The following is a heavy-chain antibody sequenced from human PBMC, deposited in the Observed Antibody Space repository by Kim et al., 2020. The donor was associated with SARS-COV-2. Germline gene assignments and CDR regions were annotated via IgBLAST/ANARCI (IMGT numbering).Heavy chain of an antibody. J-gene: IGHJ4*02. CDR3: ARARGNYYDSRGLYYFDY. D-gene: IGHD3-22*01. V-gene: IGHV3-11*06. Sequence: KGRFTISRDNAKNSLYLQMNSLRAEDTAVYYCARARGNYYDSRGLYYFDYWGQGTLVTVSS.